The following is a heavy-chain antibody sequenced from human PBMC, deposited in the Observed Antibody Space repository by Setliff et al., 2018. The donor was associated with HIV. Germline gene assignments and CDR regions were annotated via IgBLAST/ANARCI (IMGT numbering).Heavy chain of an antibody. CDR3: AKTSVGATGLYAFDI. CDR1: GGSITGHY. V-gene: IGHV4-59*11. CDR2: IHYSGSS. J-gene: IGHJ3*02. Sequence: SETLSLTCTVSGGSITGHYWSWIRQPPGKGLEWIGYIHYSGSSNYNPSLKSRVTISVDTSKNQFSLRLRSVTAADTAVYYCAKTSVGATGLYAFDIWGQGTMVTVS. D-gene: IGHD1-26*01.